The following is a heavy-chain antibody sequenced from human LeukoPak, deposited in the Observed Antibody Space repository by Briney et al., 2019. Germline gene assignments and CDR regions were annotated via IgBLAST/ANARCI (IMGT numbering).Heavy chain of an antibody. V-gene: IGHV1-69*05. Sequence: ASVKVSCKASGGTFSSYAISWVRQAPGQGLEWMGGIIPIFGTANYAQKFQGRVTITTDEPTSTAYMELSSLRSEDTAVYYCARDHRGAVASYYYYYYMDVWGKGTTVTVSS. J-gene: IGHJ6*03. CDR2: IIPIFGTA. D-gene: IGHD6-19*01. CDR3: ARDHRGAVASYYYYYYMDV. CDR1: GGTFSSYA.